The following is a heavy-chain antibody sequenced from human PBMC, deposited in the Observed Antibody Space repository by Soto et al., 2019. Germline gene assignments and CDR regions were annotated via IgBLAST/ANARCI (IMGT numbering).Heavy chain of an antibody. D-gene: IGHD6-6*01. CDR1: GGTFSSYA. V-gene: IGHV1-69*13. Sequence: ASVKVSCKASGGTFSSYAISWVRQAPGQGLEWMGGIIPIFGTANYAQKFQGRVTITADESTSTAYMELSSLRSEDTAVYYCARGRIAARPNWFDPWGQGTLVTVSS. J-gene: IGHJ5*02. CDR2: IIPIFGTA. CDR3: ARGRIAARPNWFDP.